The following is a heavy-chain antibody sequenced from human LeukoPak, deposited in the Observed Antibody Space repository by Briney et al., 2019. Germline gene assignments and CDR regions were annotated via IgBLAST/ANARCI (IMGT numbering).Heavy chain of an antibody. CDR1: GYTFTSYG. CDR2: IIPIFGTA. V-gene: IGHV1-69*13. CDR3: ARDRGGSYGFSDY. D-gene: IGHD1-26*01. Sequence: GASVKVSCKASGYTFTSYGISWVRQAPGQGLEWMGGIIPIFGTANYAQKFQGRVTITADESTSTAYMELSSLRSEDTAVYYCARDRGGSYGFSDYWGQGTLVTVSS. J-gene: IGHJ4*02.